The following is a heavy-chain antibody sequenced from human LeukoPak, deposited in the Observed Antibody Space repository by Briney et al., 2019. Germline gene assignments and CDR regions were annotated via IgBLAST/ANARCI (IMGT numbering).Heavy chain of an antibody. J-gene: IGHJ5*02. CDR1: GFNFNDSA. V-gene: IGHV3-73*01. D-gene: IGHD1-26*01. CDR3: TRHTTGSPEFDP. CDR2: IRSKANNYAT. Sequence: GGSLRLSCVTSGFNFNDSALHWVRQAPGKGLEWVGRIRSKANNYATTYTASVRGRFIFSRDDSKSTAWLQMNSLRIEDSALYYCTRHTTGSPEFDPWGQGTLVTVAS.